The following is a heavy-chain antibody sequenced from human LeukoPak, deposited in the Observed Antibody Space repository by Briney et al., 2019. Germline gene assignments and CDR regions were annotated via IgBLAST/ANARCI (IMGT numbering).Heavy chain of an antibody. CDR3: ARLGYIYGHPNWFDP. J-gene: IGHJ5*02. V-gene: IGHV4-39*01. CDR1: GGSISSSSYY. Sequence: PSETLSLTCTVSGGSISSSSYYWGWIRQPPGKGLEWIGSIYYSGSTYYNPSLKSRVTISVDTSKNQFSLKLSSVTAADTAVYYCARLGYIYGHPNWFDPWGQGTLVTVSS. D-gene: IGHD5-18*01. CDR2: IYYSGST.